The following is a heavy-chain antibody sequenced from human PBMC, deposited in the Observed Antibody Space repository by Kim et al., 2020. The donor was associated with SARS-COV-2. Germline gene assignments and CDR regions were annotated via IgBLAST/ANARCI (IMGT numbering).Heavy chain of an antibody. CDR2: INAGNGNT. Sequence: ASVKVSCKASGYTFTSYAMHWVRQAPGQRLEWMGWINAGNGNTKYSQKFQGRVTITRDTSASTAYMELSSLRSEDTAVYYCARAFLGMTTVTNVDYWGQGTLVTVSS. J-gene: IGHJ4*02. CDR3: ARAFLGMTTVTNVDY. V-gene: IGHV1-3*01. D-gene: IGHD4-17*01. CDR1: GYTFTSYA.